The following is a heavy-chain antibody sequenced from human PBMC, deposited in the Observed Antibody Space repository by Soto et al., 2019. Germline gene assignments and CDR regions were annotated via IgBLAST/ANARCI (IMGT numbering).Heavy chain of an antibody. CDR1: GFTFDDYA. D-gene: IGHD5-18*01. V-gene: IGHV3-9*01. J-gene: IGHJ4*02. Sequence: EVQLVESGGGLVQPGRSLRLSCAASGFTFDDYAMHWVRQAPGKGLEWVSGISWNSGSIGYADSVKGRFTISRDNAKNSLYLQMNSLRAEDTALYYCAKAPGDGTAMVTFQKGYFDYWGQGTLVTVSS. CDR3: AKAPGDGTAMVTFQKGYFDY. CDR2: ISWNSGSI.